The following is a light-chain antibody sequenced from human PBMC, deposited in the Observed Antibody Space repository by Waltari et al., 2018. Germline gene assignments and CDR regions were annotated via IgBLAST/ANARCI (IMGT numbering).Light chain of an antibody. Sequence: DIQMTQSPSTLSASVGDRVTITCRASQGISSYLVWYQQKPGKAPKVLISAASTLQTGVPSRFSGSGSGTEFTLTISSLQPEDFATYYCQQVNGYPLTFGGGTKVEIK. J-gene: IGKJ4*01. CDR2: AAS. CDR3: QQVNGYPLT. CDR1: QGISSY. V-gene: IGKV1-9*01.